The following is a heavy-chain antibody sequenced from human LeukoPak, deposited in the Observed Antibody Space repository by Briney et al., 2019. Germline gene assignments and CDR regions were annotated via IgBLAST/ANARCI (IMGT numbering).Heavy chain of an antibody. CDR3: ARDGGYDILTGPGAFDI. CDR1: GFTFSSYA. D-gene: IGHD3-9*01. V-gene: IGHV3-30-3*01. Sequence: SGGSLRLSCAASGFTFSSYAMHWVRQAPGKGLEWVAVISYDGSNKYYADSVKGRFTISRDNSKNTLYLQMNSLRAEDTAVYYCARDGGYDILTGPGAFDIWGQGTMVTVSS. J-gene: IGHJ3*02. CDR2: ISYDGSNK.